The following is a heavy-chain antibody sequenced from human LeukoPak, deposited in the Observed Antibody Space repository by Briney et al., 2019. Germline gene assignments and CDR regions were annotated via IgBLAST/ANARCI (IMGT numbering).Heavy chain of an antibody. CDR1: GGSISSYY. CDR3: ARVRSKDVWRSYGTYYYYYYMDV. CDR2: IYYSGST. J-gene: IGHJ6*03. D-gene: IGHD3-16*01. V-gene: IGHV4-59*12. Sequence: PSETLSLTCTVSGGSISSYYWSWIRQPPGKGLEWTGFIYYSGSTHYNPSLKSRVTISVDTSKNQFSLKLSSVTAADTAVYYCARVRSKDVWRSYGTYYYYYYMDVWGKGTTVTISS.